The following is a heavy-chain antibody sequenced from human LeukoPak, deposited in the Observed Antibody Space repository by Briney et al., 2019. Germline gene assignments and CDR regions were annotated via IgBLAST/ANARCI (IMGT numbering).Heavy chain of an antibody. J-gene: IGHJ4*02. D-gene: IGHD4-11*01. CDR3: ARDPTTVVSVPYYFDD. Sequence: PSETLSLTCGLFGRSIIGYHWNWIRQSPGKGLEWIGEINHSGSANYNPSFKSPVTISLDTSKNQFSLELRSVTAADTAVYYCARDPTTVVSVPYYFDDWGQGTLVTVSS. V-gene: IGHV4-34*01. CDR1: GRSIIGYH. CDR2: INHSGSA.